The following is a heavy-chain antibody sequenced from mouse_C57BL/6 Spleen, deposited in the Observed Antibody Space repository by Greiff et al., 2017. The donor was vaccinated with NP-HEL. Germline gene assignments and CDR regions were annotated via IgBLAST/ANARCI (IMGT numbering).Heavy chain of an antibody. J-gene: IGHJ2*01. CDR1: GYTFTSYW. D-gene: IGHD2-5*01. CDR2: IHPNSGST. V-gene: IGHV1-64*01. Sequence: QVQLQQPGAELVKPGASVKLSCKASGYTFTSYWMHWVKQRPGQGLEWIGMIHPNSGSTNYNEKFKSKATLTVYKSSSTAYMQLSSLTSEDSAVYYCAREGYSNCFDYWGQGTTLTVSS. CDR3: AREGYSNCFDY.